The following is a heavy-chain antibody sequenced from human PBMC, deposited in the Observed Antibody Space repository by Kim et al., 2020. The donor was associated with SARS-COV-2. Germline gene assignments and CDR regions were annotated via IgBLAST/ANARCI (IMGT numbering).Heavy chain of an antibody. CDR2: IRNKAHSYTT. D-gene: IGHD1-1*01. J-gene: IGHJ6*03. V-gene: IGHV3-72*01. CDR3: GRDLQESAAFMDV. CDR1: GFTFSDHY. Sequence: GGSLRLSCVASGFTFSDHYMDWVRQAPGKGLEWVGRIRNKAHSYTTEYAASVKGRFTISRDDSKKSLFLQMKGLQTDDTAVYFCGRDLQESAAFMDVWGKGTTVTVSS.